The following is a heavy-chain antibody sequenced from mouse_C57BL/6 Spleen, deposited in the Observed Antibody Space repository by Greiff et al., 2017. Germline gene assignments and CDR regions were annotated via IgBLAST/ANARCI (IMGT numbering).Heavy chain of an antibody. J-gene: IGHJ3*01. D-gene: IGHD2-2*01. Sequence: EVQRVESGGGLVKPGGSLKLSCAASGFTFRDYGMHWVRQAPEKGLEWVAYISSGSSTIYYADTVKGRFTISRDNAKNTLFLQMTSLRSEDTAVYYCARRGDTGSWFAYWGQGTLVTVSA. CDR1: GFTFRDYG. CDR3: ARRGDTGSWFAY. V-gene: IGHV5-17*01. CDR2: ISSGSSTI.